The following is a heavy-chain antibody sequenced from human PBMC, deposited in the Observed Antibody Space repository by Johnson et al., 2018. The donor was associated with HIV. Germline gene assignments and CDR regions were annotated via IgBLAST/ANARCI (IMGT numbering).Heavy chain of an antibody. Sequence: QVQLVESGGGVVQPGRSLRLSCAASGFTFSYYGMHWVRQAPGKGLEWVAVIWYDGSNKNYADSVNGRFTISREKSKNTMYLQMNSLRAEDTAVYYCAKPLDMATISDAFDIWGQGTMVTFSS. CDR1: GFTFSYYG. CDR3: AKPLDMATISDAFDI. D-gene: IGHD5-24*01. J-gene: IGHJ3*02. V-gene: IGHV3-33*03. CDR2: IWYDGSNK.